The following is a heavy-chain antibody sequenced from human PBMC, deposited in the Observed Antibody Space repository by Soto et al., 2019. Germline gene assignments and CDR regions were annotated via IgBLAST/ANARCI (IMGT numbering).Heavy chain of an antibody. J-gene: IGHJ4*02. CDR1: GFTFSSYA. CDR3: ASFRGYSGYEDPDFYY. V-gene: IGHV3-30-3*01. Sequence: PGGSLRLSCAASGFTFSSYAMHWVRQAPGKGLEWVAVISYDGSNKYYADSVKGRFTISRDNSKNTLYLQMNSLRAEDTAVYYCASFRGYSGYEDPDFYYWGQGTLVTVSS. D-gene: IGHD5-12*01. CDR2: ISYDGSNK.